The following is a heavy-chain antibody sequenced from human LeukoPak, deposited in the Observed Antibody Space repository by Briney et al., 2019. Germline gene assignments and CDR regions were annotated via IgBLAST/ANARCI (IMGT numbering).Heavy chain of an antibody. V-gene: IGHV4-59*01. J-gene: IGHJ3*02. CDR3: AREPAAGRRALDI. CDR1: GGSISSYY. D-gene: IGHD6-13*01. CDR2: IYYSGST. Sequence: SETLSLTCTVSGGSISSYYWSWIRQPPGKGLEWIGYIYYSGSTNYNPSLKSRVTISVDTSKNQFSLKLSSVTAADTAVYYCAREPAAGRRALDIWGQGTMVTVSS.